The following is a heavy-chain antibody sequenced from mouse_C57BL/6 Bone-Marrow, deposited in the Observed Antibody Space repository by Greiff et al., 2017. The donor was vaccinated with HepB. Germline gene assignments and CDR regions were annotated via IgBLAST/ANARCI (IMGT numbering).Heavy chain of an antibody. CDR2: IYPADGDT. J-gene: IGHJ3*01. CDR3: ARVDSSGLTFAY. Sequence: QVQLQQSGAELVKPGASVKISCKASGYAFSSYWMNWVKQRPGKGLEWIGQIYPADGDTTYNGKFNGKATLTADKSSSTAYMQLSSLASEDSAVYCGARVDSSGLTFAYWGQGTPVTVSA. D-gene: IGHD3-2*02. V-gene: IGHV1-80*01. CDR1: GYAFSSYW.